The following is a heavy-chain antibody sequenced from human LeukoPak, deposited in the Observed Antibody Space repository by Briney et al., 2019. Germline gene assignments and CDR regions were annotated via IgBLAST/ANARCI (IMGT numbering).Heavy chain of an antibody. D-gene: IGHD3-22*01. CDR2: IYYSGST. J-gene: IGHJ4*02. Sequence: SETLSLTCTVSGGSISSHYWSWIRQPPGKGLEWIGYIYYSGSTNYNPSLKSRVTISVDTSKNQFSLKLSSVTAADTAVYYCARTTYYYDSSGYYTFDYWGQGTLVTVSS. CDR3: ARTTYYYDSSGYYTFDY. CDR1: GGSISSHY. V-gene: IGHV4-59*08.